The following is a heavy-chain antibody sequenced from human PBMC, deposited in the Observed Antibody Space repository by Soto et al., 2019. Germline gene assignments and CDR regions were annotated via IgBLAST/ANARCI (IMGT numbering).Heavy chain of an antibody. CDR1: GGTFYTYT. Sequence: QVQLVQSGAEVRKPGSSVQVSCKASGGTFYTYTFSWLRQAPGQVLEWMGSITPIYPTTNYAEKFQGRLTVTADGSTSTDYMELSSLTSDDTAVYYCARIPRYSFPTSDDLDSWGQGTLVTVSS. V-gene: IGHV1-69*15. CDR3: ARIPRYSFPTSDDLDS. J-gene: IGHJ4*02. D-gene: IGHD5-18*01. CDR2: ITPIYPTT.